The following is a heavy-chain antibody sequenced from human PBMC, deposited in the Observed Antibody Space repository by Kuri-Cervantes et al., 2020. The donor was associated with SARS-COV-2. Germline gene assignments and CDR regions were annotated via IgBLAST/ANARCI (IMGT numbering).Heavy chain of an antibody. J-gene: IGHJ4*02. CDR2: IIPIIDIE. CDR3: AREIQLWKPIDY. V-gene: IGHV1-69*04. Sequence: SVQVSCKASGGTFSSNAISWVRQAPGQGLEWMGRIIPIIDIEKYPQKSRGRITITADKSTSTAYMELTSLRADDTAVYYCAREIQLWKPIDYWGQGTLVTVSS. D-gene: IGHD5-18*01. CDR1: GGTFSSNA.